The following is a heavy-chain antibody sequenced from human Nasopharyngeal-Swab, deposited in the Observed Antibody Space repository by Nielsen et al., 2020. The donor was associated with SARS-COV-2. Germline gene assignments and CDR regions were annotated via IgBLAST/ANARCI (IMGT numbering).Heavy chain of an antibody. CDR1: GSSFATYW. V-gene: IGHV5-10-1*01. CDR2: IDPSDSYS. D-gene: IGHD1-1*01. Sequence: GESLKISCQASGSSFATYWITWVRQMSGKGLEWLGRIDPSDSYSMYSPSFQGHVTFSADKSTSTAFLEWSSLKASDTAMYYCVGHSSTGTYAFANWGQGTLVTVSS. J-gene: IGHJ4*02. CDR3: VGHSSTGTYAFAN.